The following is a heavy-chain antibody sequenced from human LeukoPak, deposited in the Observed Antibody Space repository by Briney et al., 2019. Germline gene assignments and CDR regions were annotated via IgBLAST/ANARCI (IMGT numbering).Heavy chain of an antibody. D-gene: IGHD3-22*01. Sequence: SETLSLTCSVSGGSIRNYYWTWCRQPPGKGVEGTGHVTKSGSTKYTPSLKSRVSISIDTSQRHCSLKLRSVTAADTGVYYSARRAYYDSSGLDSWGKGILVTVSS. V-gene: IGHV4-59*12. CDR1: GGSIRNYY. CDR3: ARRAYYDSSGLDS. CDR2: VTKSGST. J-gene: IGHJ4*02.